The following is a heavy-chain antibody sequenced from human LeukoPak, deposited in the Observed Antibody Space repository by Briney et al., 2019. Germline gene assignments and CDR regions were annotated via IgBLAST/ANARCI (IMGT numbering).Heavy chain of an antibody. Sequence: SETLSLTCTVSGGSISSSSYYWGWIRQPPGKGLEWIGSIYYSGSTYYNPSHKSRVTISVDTSKNQFSLKLSSVTAADTAVYYCARARGYCSGGSCYSVQDNFDYWGQGTLVTVSS. V-gene: IGHV4-39*07. J-gene: IGHJ4*02. CDR2: IYYSGST. CDR3: ARARGYCSGGSCYSVQDNFDY. CDR1: GGSISSSSYY. D-gene: IGHD2-15*01.